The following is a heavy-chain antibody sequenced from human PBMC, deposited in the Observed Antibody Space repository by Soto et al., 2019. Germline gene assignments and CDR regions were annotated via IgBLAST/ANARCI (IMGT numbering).Heavy chain of an antibody. Sequence: HVTLKESGPVLVKPTENLTLTCTVSGFLLDSAKVDVNWIRQPPGKALEGLAHIFSNVEKSYRTSLKDRLTISEDTSKRSVVLTMTNVDPVDTATYYCAQILFGRSVAGGYVYMDVWGKGTTVTVSS. CDR2: IFSNVEK. CDR1: GFLLDSAKVD. CDR3: AQILFGRSVAGGYVYMDV. D-gene: IGHD6-19*01. V-gene: IGHV2-26*01. J-gene: IGHJ6*03.